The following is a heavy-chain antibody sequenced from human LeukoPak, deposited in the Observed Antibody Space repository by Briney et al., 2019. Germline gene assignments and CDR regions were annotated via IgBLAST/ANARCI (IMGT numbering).Heavy chain of an antibody. V-gene: IGHV4-59*01. Sequence: SETLSLTCTVSDASISGYYWSWIRQPPGKGLERLGNIYYSGSTNYNPSLKSRVTISVDTSKNQFSLKLSSVTAADTAVYYCARVFWGYDSSGYYPYYFDYWGQGTLVTVSS. CDR2: IYYSGST. CDR3: ARVFWGYDSSGYYPYYFDY. J-gene: IGHJ4*02. CDR1: DASISGYY. D-gene: IGHD3-22*01.